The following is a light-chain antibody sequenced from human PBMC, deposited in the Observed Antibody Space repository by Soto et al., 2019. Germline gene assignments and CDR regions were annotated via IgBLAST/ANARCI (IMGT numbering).Light chain of an antibody. CDR1: QSVSSSY. CDR2: GAS. V-gene: IGKV3-20*01. J-gene: IGKJ2*01. Sequence: EIVLTQSPGTLSLSPGERATLSCRASQSVSSSYLAWYQQKPGQAPRLLIYGASSRATGIPDRFSGSGSGRYFTLTISRLEPEDFAVYYCQQYGSSPGYTFGQGTKLEIK. CDR3: QQYGSSPGYT.